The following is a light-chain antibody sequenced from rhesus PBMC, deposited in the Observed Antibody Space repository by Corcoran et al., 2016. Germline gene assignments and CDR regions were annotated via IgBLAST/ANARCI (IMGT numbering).Light chain of an antibody. V-gene: IGKV1-74*01. Sequence: DIQMTQSPSSLSASIGDRVTITCRASENVNNYLNWYQQKPGKAPKVLIYKASTLQRGVPSRFSGSGSRIDYTFTISSLQPEDVASDYCQQGYGIPFTFCPGTKLDMK. CDR3: QQGYGIPFT. CDR2: KAS. J-gene: IGKJ3*01. CDR1: ENVNNY.